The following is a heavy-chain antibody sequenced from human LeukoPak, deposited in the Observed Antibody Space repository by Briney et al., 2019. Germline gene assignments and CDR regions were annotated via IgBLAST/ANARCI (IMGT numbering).Heavy chain of an antibody. Sequence: GGSLRLSCAASGFTFSSYAMSWVRQAPGKGLEWVSAISGSGGSTYYADSVKGRFTISRDNSENTLYLQMNSLRAEDTAVYYCAKDGGGWFIFDYWGQGTLVTVSS. CDR2: ISGSGGST. J-gene: IGHJ4*02. D-gene: IGHD6-19*01. V-gene: IGHV3-23*01. CDR3: AKDGGGWFIFDY. CDR1: GFTFSSYA.